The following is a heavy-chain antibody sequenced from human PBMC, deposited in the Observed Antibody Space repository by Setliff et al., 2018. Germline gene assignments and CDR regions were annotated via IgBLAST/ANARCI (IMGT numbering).Heavy chain of an antibody. J-gene: IGHJ3*02. V-gene: IGHV1-18*01. CDR3: AISSLSICSGDTCPNAFDI. D-gene: IGHD2-15*01. CDR2: ISPYNGVT. Sequence: ASVKVSCKASAYILSSYGISWVRQAPGEGLEWMGWISPYNGVTSYAQRFQGRVTMTTDTSTSAAYLGLMSLRSDDTAVYYCAISSLSICSGDTCPNAFDIWGQGTMVTVSS. CDR1: AYILSSYG.